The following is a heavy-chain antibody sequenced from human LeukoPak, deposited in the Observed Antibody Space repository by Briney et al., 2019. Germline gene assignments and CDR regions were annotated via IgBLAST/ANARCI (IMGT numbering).Heavy chain of an antibody. CDR1: GFTFSSYA. V-gene: IGHV3-23*01. CDR3: AKALTYSSSWWDDAFDI. Sequence: PGGSLRLSCAASGFTFSSYAMSWVRQAPGKGLEWVSAISGSGGSTYYADSVKGRFTISRDNSKNTLYLQMNSLRAEDTAVYYCAKALTYSSSWWDDAFDIWGQGTMVTVSS. J-gene: IGHJ3*02. CDR2: ISGSGGST. D-gene: IGHD6-13*01.